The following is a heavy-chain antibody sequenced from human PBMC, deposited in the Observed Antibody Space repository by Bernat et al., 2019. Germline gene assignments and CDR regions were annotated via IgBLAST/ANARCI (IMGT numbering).Heavy chain of an antibody. CDR1: GGSISSHY. J-gene: IGHJ6*04. Sequence: QVQLQESGPGLVNPWETLSLTCAASGGSISSHYWSWIRQPPGKVLEWIGYIHYSGSTNYNPSLKSRVIMSVVKSKNQFSLKLTSVTAADTAVYYCARLWAVMDQYGGYDQYDGMDVWGKRTTVTVSS. CDR3: ARLWAVMDQYGGYDQYDGMDV. D-gene: IGHD3-16*01. CDR2: IHYSGST. V-gene: IGHV4-59*11.